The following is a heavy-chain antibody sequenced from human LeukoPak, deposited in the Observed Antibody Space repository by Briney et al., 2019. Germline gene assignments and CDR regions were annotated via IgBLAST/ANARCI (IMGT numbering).Heavy chain of an antibody. D-gene: IGHD3-22*01. J-gene: IGHJ4*02. Sequence: GGSLGLSCAASGFTFSSYDMHWVRQATGKGLEWVSAIGTAGDTYYPGSAKGRFTISRENAKNSLYLQMNSLRAGDTAVYYCARVGTSGYYRTWGQGTLVTVSS. V-gene: IGHV3-13*01. CDR3: ARVGTSGYYRT. CDR1: GFTFSSYD. CDR2: IGTAGDT.